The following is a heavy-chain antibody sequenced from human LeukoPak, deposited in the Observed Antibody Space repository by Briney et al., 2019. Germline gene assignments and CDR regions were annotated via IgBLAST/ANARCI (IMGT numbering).Heavy chain of an antibody. V-gene: IGHV4-34*01. Sequence: SETLSLTCGVYGGSFSGYYWSWIRQPPGKGLEWIGEINHSGSTNYNPSLKSRVTISVDTSKNQFSLKLSSVTAADTAVYYCARGRGYYDSSGYGYYFDYWGQGTLVTVSS. CDR2: INHSGST. CDR3: ARGRGYYDSSGYGYYFDY. J-gene: IGHJ4*02. CDR1: GGSFSGYY. D-gene: IGHD3-22*01.